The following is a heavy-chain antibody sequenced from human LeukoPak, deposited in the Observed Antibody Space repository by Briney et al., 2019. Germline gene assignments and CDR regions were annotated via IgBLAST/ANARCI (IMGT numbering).Heavy chain of an antibody. Sequence: ASVKISCKSSGYTFTGYYMHWVRQAPGQGLEWMGWINPNSGGTSYAQRFQGRVTMTRDTSISTAYMELSRLRSDDTAVYYCGREYYDSSGSWFDPWGQGTLVTVSS. CDR1: GYTFTGYY. CDR3: GREYYDSSGSWFDP. J-gene: IGHJ5*02. D-gene: IGHD3-22*01. CDR2: INPNSGGT. V-gene: IGHV1-2*02.